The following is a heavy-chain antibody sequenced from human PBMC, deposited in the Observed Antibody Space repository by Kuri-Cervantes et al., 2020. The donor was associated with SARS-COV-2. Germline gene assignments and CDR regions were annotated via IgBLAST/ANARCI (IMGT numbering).Heavy chain of an antibody. CDR3: AKGGDMIVVVILRY. J-gene: IGHJ4*02. V-gene: IGHV3-30*18. CDR1: GFTFSSYG. Sequence: LSLTCAAFGFTFSSYGMHCVRQAQGKGLECVAFILYDGSNKYYEEYVKCRFTISRDNSKNTLYLQMNSLRSEDTAVYYCAKGGDMIVVVILRYWGKGTLVTVSS. CDR2: ILYDGSNK. D-gene: IGHD3-22*01.